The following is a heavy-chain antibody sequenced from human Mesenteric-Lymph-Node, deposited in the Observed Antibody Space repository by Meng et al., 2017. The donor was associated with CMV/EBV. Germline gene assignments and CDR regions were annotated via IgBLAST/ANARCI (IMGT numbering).Heavy chain of an antibody. D-gene: IGHD3-10*01. CDR3: ARDGLLWFGEYDYYYGIDV. V-gene: IGHV4-39*07. Sequence: GSLRLSCTVSGGSISSSSYYWGWIRQPPGKGLEWIGSIYYSGSTYYNPSLKSRVTISVDTSKNQFSLKLSSVTAADTAVYYCARDGLLWFGEYDYYYGIDVWGQGTTVTVSS. CDR2: IYYSGST. J-gene: IGHJ6*02. CDR1: GGSISSSSYY.